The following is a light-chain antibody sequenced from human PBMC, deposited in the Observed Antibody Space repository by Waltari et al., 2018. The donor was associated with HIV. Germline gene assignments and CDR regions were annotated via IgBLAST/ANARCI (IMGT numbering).Light chain of an antibody. J-gene: IGKJ5*01. CDR1: QSVRNNY. CDR3: QQRSNWPPIT. Sequence: EIVLTQSPGTLSLSPGERATLSCRASQSVRNNYLVWYQKKPGQAPRLLIYGASSRATGIPDRFSGSGSGTDFTLTISRLEPEDFVVYYCQQRSNWPPITFGQGTRLDIK. CDR2: GAS. V-gene: IGKV3D-20*02.